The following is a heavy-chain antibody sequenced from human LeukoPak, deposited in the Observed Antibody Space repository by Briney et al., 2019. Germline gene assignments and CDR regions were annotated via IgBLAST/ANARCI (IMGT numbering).Heavy chain of an antibody. CDR1: EFSVGSNY. Sequence: GGSLRLSCAASEFSVGSNYMTWVRQAPGKGLEWVSLIYSGGSTYYADSVKGRFTISRDNSKNTLYLQMNSLRAEDTAVYYCAKGRGTLLGAFDIWGQGTMVTVSS. CDR2: IYSGGST. J-gene: IGHJ3*02. CDR3: AKGRGTLLGAFDI. V-gene: IGHV3-53*01. D-gene: IGHD1-26*01.